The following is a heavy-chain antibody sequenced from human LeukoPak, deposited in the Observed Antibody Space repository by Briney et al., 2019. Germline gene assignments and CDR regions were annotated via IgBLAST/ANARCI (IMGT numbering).Heavy chain of an antibody. CDR3: AREMVGPRAFAI. V-gene: IGHV4-59*01. CDR2: FSYSGST. J-gene: IGHJ3*02. CDR1: GGSINSYY. Sequence: PSETLSLTCTVSGGSINSYYWSWIRQPRGKGLEWIAYFSYSGSTVYNPSLKSRVTISVDTSKNQFSLKLSSVTAADTAVYYSAREMVGPRAFAIWGQRTVISVSS. D-gene: IGHD2-8*01.